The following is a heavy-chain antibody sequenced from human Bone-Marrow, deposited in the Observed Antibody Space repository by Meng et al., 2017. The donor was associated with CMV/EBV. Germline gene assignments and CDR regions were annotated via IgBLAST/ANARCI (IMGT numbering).Heavy chain of an antibody. D-gene: IGHD1-7*01. CDR2: SNAGNGNT. V-gene: IGHV1-3*01. Sequence: ASVKVSCKASGYTFTSYAMHWVRQAPGQRLEWMGWSNAGNGNTKYSQEFQGRVTISVDTSKNQFSLKLSSVTAADTAVYYCARVSTGTTLVDYWGQGTLVTVSS. CDR3: ARVSTGTTLVDY. J-gene: IGHJ4*02. CDR1: GYTFTSYA.